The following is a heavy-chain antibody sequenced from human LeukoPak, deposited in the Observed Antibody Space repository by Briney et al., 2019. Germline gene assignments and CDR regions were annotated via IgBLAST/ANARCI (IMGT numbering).Heavy chain of an antibody. CDR2: IYHSGST. CDR3: AIVATKKYYFDY. V-gene: IGHV4-4*02. J-gene: IGHJ4*02. CDR1: GGSISSSNW. D-gene: IGHD5-12*01. Sequence: SETLSLTCAVSGGSISSSNWWSWVRQPPGKGLEWIGEIYHSGSTNYNPSLKSRVTISVDTSKNQFSLKLSSVTAADTAVCYCAIVATKKYYFDYWGQGTLVTVSS.